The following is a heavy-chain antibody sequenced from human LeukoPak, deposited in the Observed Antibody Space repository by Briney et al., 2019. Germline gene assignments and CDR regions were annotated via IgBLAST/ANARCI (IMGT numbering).Heavy chain of an antibody. V-gene: IGHV3-33*06. CDR2: ILSDGSKE. D-gene: IGHD5-24*01. Sequence: GGSLRLSCAASGFTFSSYGMHWVRQAPGKGLEWVAVILSDGSKEFYTDSVKGRFTISRDNSKNTLYLQMNSLRAEDTAVYYCAKESRDGYGPPYFDYWGQGTLVTVSS. CDR3: AKESRDGYGPPYFDY. J-gene: IGHJ4*02. CDR1: GFTFSSYG.